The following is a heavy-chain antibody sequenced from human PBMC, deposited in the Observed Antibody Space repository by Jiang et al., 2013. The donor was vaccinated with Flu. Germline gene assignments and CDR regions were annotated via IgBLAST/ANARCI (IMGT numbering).Heavy chain of an antibody. CDR1: GGTFSNYA. J-gene: IGHJ4*02. Sequence: VQLVESGAEVKKPGSSVRVSCKDSGGTFSNYAITWVRQAPGQGLEWMGRIIPTVNRVNYAQKLEGRVTITADKSTSTAYMELSSLRSEDTAVYYCARYSGPYYDNRGYYSFDYWGQGTLVTVSS. CDR2: IIPTVNRV. CDR3: ARYSGPYYDNRGYYSFDY. V-gene: IGHV1-69*09. D-gene: IGHD3-22*01.